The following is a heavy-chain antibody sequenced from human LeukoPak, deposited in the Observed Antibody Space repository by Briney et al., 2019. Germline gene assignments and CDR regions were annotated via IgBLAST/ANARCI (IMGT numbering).Heavy chain of an antibody. CDR3: ARGLEVTGE. CDR1: GGSFSGYY. J-gene: IGHJ4*02. Sequence: PSETLSLTCAVYGGSFSGYYWSWIRQPPGKGLEWIGEINHSGSTNYNPSLKSRVTISVDTSRNQFSLKLSSVTAADTAVYYCARGLEVTGEGGQGTLVTVSS. D-gene: IGHD2-21*02. V-gene: IGHV4-34*01. CDR2: INHSGST.